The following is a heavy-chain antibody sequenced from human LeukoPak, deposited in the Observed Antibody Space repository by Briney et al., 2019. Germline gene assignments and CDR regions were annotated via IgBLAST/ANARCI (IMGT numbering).Heavy chain of an antibody. CDR1: GFIFRDFD. Sequence: GGSLRLSCGGSGFIFRDFDMTWVRQTAGRGLEWLSYIGESGSPVFYADSVKGRFSVSRDNAKKSLFLQMNGLRVEDTGIYYCARIRSTGTYNRDFQYWGPGTLVVVSS. D-gene: IGHD1-26*01. CDR2: IGESGSPV. J-gene: IGHJ1*01. CDR3: ARIRSTGTYNRDFQY. V-gene: IGHV3-48*03.